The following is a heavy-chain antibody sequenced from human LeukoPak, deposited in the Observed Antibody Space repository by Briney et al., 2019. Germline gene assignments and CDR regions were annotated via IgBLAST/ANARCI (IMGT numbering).Heavy chain of an antibody. CDR2: INLEGSST. J-gene: IGHJ5*01. V-gene: IGHV3-74*01. CDR3: ARDNWVDC. CDR1: GFTFSSYW. Sequence: GGSLRLSCTISGFTFSSYWMHWVRQAPGKGLVWVSRINLEGSSTNYADSVKGRFTISRDHAKNSLYLQMNSLRAEDTAVYYCARDNWVDCWGQGTLVTVSS.